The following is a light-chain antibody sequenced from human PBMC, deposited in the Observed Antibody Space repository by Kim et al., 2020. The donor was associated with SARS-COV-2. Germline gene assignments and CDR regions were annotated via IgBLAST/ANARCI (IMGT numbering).Light chain of an antibody. CDR2: GAS. CDR3: QQYDTSLPIT. V-gene: IGKV3-20*01. CDR1: QSVSSNY. J-gene: IGKJ5*01. Sequence: EIVLTQSPGTLSLSPGERATLSCRASQSVSSNYLAWYQQKPGQAPRLLIHGASSRATGIPDRFSGSGSGTYFTLTISRLEPEDFAVYYCQQYDTSLPITFGQGTRLEIK.